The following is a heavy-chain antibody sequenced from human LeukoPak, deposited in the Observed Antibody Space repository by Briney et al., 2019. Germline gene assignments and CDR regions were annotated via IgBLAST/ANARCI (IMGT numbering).Heavy chain of an antibody. CDR1: GGSISSGSYY. CDR2: IYTSGST. J-gene: IGHJ4*02. CDR3: ASSSGGRRYYDSSGYSDY. D-gene: IGHD3-22*01. V-gene: IGHV4-61*02. Sequence: PSQTLSLTCTVSGGSISSGSYYWSWIRQPAGKGLEWIGRIYTSGSTNYNPSLKSRVTISVDTSKNQFSLKLSSVTAADTAVYYCASSSGGRRYYDSSGYSDYWGQGTLVTVSS.